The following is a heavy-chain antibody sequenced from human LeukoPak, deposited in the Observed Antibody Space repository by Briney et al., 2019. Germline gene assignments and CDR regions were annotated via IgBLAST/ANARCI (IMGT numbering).Heavy chain of an antibody. D-gene: IGHD6-19*01. CDR3: AKDRVAVGWFDP. CDR2: ISGSGGST. J-gene: IGHJ5*02. V-gene: IGHV3-23*01. Sequence: GGSLRLSCAASGFTFSSHGMCWVRQAPGKGLEWVSAISGSGGSTYYADSVKGRFTISRDNSKNTLYLQMNSLRAEDTAVYYCAKDRVAVGWFDPWGQGTLVTVSS. CDR1: GFTFSSHG.